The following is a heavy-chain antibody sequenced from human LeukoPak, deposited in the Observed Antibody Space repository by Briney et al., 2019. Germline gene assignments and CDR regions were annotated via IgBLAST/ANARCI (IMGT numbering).Heavy chain of an antibody. D-gene: IGHD3-16*02. CDR3: ARSHDHLWGNYPDY. J-gene: IGHJ4*02. CDR1: GGSISSFY. V-gene: IGHV4-34*01. CDR2: IHHDGRI. Sequence: PSETLSLTCTVSGGSISSFYWNWVRQPPGKGLEWIGEIHHDGRINYNPSLKSRVTLSVDKSKNQFSLKLNSVTAADTAMYYCARSHDHLWGNYPDYWGQGTLVTVSS.